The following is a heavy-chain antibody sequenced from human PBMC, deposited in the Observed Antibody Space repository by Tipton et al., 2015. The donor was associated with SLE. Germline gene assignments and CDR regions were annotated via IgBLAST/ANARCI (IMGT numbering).Heavy chain of an antibody. D-gene: IGHD1-1*01. V-gene: IGHV3-74*01. CDR1: GFTFNNYW. J-gene: IGHJ4*02. Sequence: SLRLSCAASGFTFNNYWMHWFRQVPGKGLEWVSRIDHDGSGTSYADSVEDRFTISRDNAKNSLYLQMNSLRAEDTAVYYCARGSEYNLYWGQGTLVTVSS. CDR2: IDHDGSGT. CDR3: ARGSEYNLY.